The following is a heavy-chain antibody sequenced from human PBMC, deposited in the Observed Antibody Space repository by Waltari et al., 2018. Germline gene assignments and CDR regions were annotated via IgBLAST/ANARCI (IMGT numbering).Heavy chain of an antibody. CDR3: ARVFWTSASSGVSFLDP. D-gene: IGHD3-3*01. Sequence: QVQLQESGPGLVKPSETLSLTCTVSGGSISSYYWSWIRQPAGKGLEWIGRIYISGSTNYTPSLKSRVTMSLDTSKNHFSLTLGSVTAADTAVYYCARVFWTSASSGVSFLDPWGQGTLVTVSS. CDR2: IYISGST. CDR1: GGSISSYY. V-gene: IGHV4-4*07. J-gene: IGHJ5*02.